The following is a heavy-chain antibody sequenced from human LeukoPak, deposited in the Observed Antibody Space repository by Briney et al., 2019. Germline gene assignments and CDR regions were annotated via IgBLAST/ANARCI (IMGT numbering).Heavy chain of an antibody. D-gene: IGHD7-27*01. CDR3: ARRGTNWGRFDY. J-gene: IGHJ4*02. V-gene: IGHV4-34*01. Sequence: PSETLSITCAVYGGSFSGYYWSWIRQPPGKGPEWIGEINHSETTNYNPSLKSRVTISLDTSKSQFSLKLNSVTAADTAVYYCARRGTNWGRFDYWGQGTLVTVSS. CDR2: INHSETT. CDR1: GGSFSGYY.